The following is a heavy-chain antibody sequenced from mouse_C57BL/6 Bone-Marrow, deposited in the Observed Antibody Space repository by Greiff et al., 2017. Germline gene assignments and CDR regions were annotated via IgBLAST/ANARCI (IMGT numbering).Heavy chain of an antibody. Sequence: QVQLKQPGAELVRPGSSVKLSCKASGYTFTSYWMDWVKQRPGQGLEWIGNIYPSDSETHYNQKFKDKATLTVDKSSSTAYMQLSSLTSEDSAVYYCARGVDSNYGADWGQGTLVTVSA. V-gene: IGHV1-61*01. CDR3: ARGVDSNYGAD. D-gene: IGHD2-5*01. CDR1: GYTFTSYW. J-gene: IGHJ3*01. CDR2: IYPSDSET.